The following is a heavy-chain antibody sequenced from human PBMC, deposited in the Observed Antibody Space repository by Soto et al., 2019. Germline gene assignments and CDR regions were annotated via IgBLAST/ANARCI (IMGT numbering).Heavy chain of an antibody. CDR3: ATTPGLSPAGSFDW. Sequence: KPSDTLSLTCAVYGGSFSGYYWGWFRQPPGKGLEWIGEVKHRGNINYNPSLKTRLTVSVDTSKNQFSLKLSSMTAADTGVYYCATTPGLSPAGSFDWWGQGILVTVSS. CDR1: GGSFSGYY. CDR2: VKHRGNI. J-gene: IGHJ4*02. V-gene: IGHV4-34*01. D-gene: IGHD6-13*01.